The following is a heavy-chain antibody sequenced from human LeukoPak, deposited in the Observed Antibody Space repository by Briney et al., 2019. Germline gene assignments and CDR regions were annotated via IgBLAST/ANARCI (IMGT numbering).Heavy chain of an antibody. Sequence: SGGPLRLSCAASGFTFTSYAMSWVRQAPGKGLEGVANIKQDGSEKYYVDSVKGRFTISRDNAKNSLYLQMNSLRAEGAAVYYCARARAGDNWNWFDPWGQGTQVTVSS. V-gene: IGHV3-7*01. J-gene: IGHJ5*02. CDR2: IKQDGSEK. CDR3: ARARAGDNWNWFDP. D-gene: IGHD1-1*01. CDR1: GFTFTSYA.